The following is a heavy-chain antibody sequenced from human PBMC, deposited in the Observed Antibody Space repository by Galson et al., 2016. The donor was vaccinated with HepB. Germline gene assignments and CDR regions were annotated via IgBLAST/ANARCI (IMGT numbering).Heavy chain of an antibody. CDR3: ARKCSGSRCYSSYDAFDI. J-gene: IGHJ3*02. CDR1: GFTFSSYE. D-gene: IGHD2-15*01. V-gene: IGHV1-8*01. CDR2: MNVNSGNT. Sequence: SVKVSCKASGFTFSSYEINWVRQATGQGLEWVGWMNVNSGNTGYAQRFQGRVTMTRNTSISTAFMELSSLRSEDTAVYYCARKCSGSRCYSSYDAFDIWGQGTLVTGSS.